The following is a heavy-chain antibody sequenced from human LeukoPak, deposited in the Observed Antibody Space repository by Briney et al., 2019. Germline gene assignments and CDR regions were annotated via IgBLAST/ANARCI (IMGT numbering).Heavy chain of an antibody. D-gene: IGHD5-18*01. CDR2: ITPGGST. V-gene: IGHV4-34*01. CDR1: RGSFSGFF. CDR3: ARGSWDLYSHGPHWYSDL. J-gene: IGHJ2*01. Sequence: WETLSLTCAVYRGSFSGFFWTWVRQPPGEGLEWIGDITPGGSTNYNSSLKSRLGMSLDSSRDQFSLKLSLVTAADTAVYYCARGSWDLYSHGPHWYSDLWGHGTLVIVSS.